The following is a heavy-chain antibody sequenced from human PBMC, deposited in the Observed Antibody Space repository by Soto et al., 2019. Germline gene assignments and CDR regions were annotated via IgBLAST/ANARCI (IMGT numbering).Heavy chain of an antibody. V-gene: IGHV3-23*01. CDR2: KSGSGGST. CDR3: AKTFEGAAAGYYYYGMDV. J-gene: IGHJ6*02. CDR1: GFTFSSYA. D-gene: IGHD6-13*01. Sequence: GGSLRLSCAASGFTFSSYAMSWVRQAPGKGLEWVSPKSGSGGSTYYADSVKGRFTISRDNSKNTLYLQMNSLRAEDTAVYYCAKTFEGAAAGYYYYGMDVCGQGTTVTVSS.